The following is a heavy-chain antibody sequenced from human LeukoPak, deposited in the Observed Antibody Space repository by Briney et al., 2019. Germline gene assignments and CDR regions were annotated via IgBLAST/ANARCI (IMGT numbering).Heavy chain of an antibody. Sequence: SETLSLTCAVSGYSISSGYYWGWIRQPPGKGLEYIGSIYHSGSTYYNPSLKSQVTISVDTSKNQFSLKLSSVTAADTAVYYCARQALLQGSATYFDYWGQGTLVTVSS. D-gene: IGHD2-15*01. CDR3: ARQALLQGSATYFDY. CDR1: GYSISSGYY. J-gene: IGHJ4*02. V-gene: IGHV4-38-2*01. CDR2: IYHSGST.